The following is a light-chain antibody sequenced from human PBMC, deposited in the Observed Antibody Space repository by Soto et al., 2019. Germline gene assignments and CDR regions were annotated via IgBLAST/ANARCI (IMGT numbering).Light chain of an antibody. J-gene: IGKJ3*01. Sequence: EIVLTQSPGTLSLSPGERATLSCRASQSVSSSYLAWYQQKPGQAPRLLIYGASSRATGIPDRFSGSGSGTEFTLTISRLDPEDFAVYYCQQYGSSPFTFGPGTKVDIK. V-gene: IGKV3-20*01. CDR1: QSVSSSY. CDR3: QQYGSSPFT. CDR2: GAS.